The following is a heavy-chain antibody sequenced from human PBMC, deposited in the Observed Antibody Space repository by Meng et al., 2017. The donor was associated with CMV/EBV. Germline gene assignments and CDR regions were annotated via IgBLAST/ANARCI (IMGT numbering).Heavy chain of an antibody. CDR1: GFTFSSYS. V-gene: IGHV3-21*01. Sequence: GGSLRLSCAASGFTFSSYSMNWVRQAPGKGLEWVSSISSSSSYIYYADSVKGRFTISRDNAKNSLYLQMNSLRAEDTAVYYCARDFRHCSSTSCPQGYYYYGMDVWGQGTTVTVFS. CDR2: ISSSSSYI. J-gene: IGHJ6*02. CDR3: ARDFRHCSSTSCPQGYYYYGMDV. D-gene: IGHD2-2*01.